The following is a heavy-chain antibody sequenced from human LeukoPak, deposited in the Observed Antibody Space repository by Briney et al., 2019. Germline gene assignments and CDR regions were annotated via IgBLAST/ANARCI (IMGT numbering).Heavy chain of an antibody. CDR3: AKRGSGWYMRGFDY. CDR1: GGSISSYY. Sequence: PSETLSLTCTVSGGSISSYYWSWIRQPPGKGLEWIGEINPSGSANYNPSLKSRVTISLDTSNNLFSLNLSSVTAADTAVYYCAKRGSGWYMRGFDYWGQGTLVTVSS. D-gene: IGHD6-19*01. CDR2: INPSGSA. V-gene: IGHV4-34*01. J-gene: IGHJ4*02.